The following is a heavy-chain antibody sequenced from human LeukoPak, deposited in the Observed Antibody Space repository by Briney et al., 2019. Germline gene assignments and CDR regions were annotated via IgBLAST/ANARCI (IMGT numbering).Heavy chain of an antibody. D-gene: IGHD2-21*02. Sequence: PGGSLRLSCAASGFTFSSYAMSWVRQAPGKGLEWVSGISRSGGSTYYADSVKGRFTISRDNSKNTLFLQMNSLRAEDTAIYYCAKSLVTVIPPGDCWGQGTLVTVSS. J-gene: IGHJ4*02. CDR1: GFTFSSYA. CDR2: ISRSGGST. CDR3: AKSLVTVIPPGDC. V-gene: IGHV3-23*01.